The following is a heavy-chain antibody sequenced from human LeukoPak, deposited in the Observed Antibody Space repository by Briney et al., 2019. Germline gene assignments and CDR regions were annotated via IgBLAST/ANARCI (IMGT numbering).Heavy chain of an antibody. Sequence: SETLSLTCAVHGGSFSGNHWNWIRQSPGKGLEWIGEINDRGHTNYNPSLESRITISVDTSKKQFSLNLSSVTAADTAVYYCARDPTTVVITPYYFDFWGQGTLVTVSS. V-gene: IGHV4-34*01. CDR1: GGSFSGNH. J-gene: IGHJ4*02. CDR3: ARDPTTVVITPYYFDF. CDR2: INDRGHT. D-gene: IGHD4-23*01.